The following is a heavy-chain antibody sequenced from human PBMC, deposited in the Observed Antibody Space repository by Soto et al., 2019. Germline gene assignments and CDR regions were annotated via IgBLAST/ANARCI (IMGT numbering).Heavy chain of an antibody. CDR2: IIPIFGTA. CDR3: ARVTGRCSGGSCYYFDY. Sequence: SVKVSCKASGGTFSSYAISWVLQAPGQGLEWMGGIIPIFGTANYAQKFQGRVTITADESTSTAYMELSSLRSEDTAVYYCARVTGRCSGGSCYYFDYWGQGTLVTVSS. J-gene: IGHJ4*02. D-gene: IGHD2-15*01. V-gene: IGHV1-69*13. CDR1: GGTFSSYA.